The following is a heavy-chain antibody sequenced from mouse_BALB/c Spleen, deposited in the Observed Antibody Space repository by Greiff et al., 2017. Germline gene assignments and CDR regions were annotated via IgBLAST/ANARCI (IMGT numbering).Heavy chain of an antibody. CDR1: GFTFSDYY. CDR3: ARESMVTRAMDY. D-gene: IGHD2-10*02. CDR2: ISDGGSYT. V-gene: IGHV5-4*02. Sequence: EVKLVESGGGLVKPGGSLKLSCAASGFTFSDYYMYWVRQTPEKRLEWVATISDGGSYTYYPDSVKGRFTISRDNAKNNLYLQMSSLKSEDTAMYYCARESMVTRAMDYWGQGTSVTVSS. J-gene: IGHJ4*01.